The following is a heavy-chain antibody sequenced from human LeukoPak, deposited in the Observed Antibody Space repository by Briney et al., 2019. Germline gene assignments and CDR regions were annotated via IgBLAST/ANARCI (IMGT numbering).Heavy chain of an antibody. D-gene: IGHD1-26*01. J-gene: IGHJ4*02. V-gene: IGHV1-8*01. CDR3: ARTLEWDVLGDY. CDR2: MNPNSGNT. Sequence: GASVKVSCEASGYTFTSYDINWVRQATGQGLEWMGWMNPNSGNTGFAQKFQGRVTMTRNTSISTAYMELSSLTSEDTAVYYCARTLEWDVLGDYWGQGTLVTVSS. CDR1: GYTFTSYD.